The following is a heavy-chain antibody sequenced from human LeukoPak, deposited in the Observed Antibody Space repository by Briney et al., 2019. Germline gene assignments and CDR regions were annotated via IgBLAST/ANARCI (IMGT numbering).Heavy chain of an antibody. V-gene: IGHV3-11*03. J-gene: IGHJ6*02. CDR3: ARYCSGGSCFLNYYGMDV. Sequence: GGSLRLSCAASGFTFSDYYMNWIRQAPGKGLEWVSYISSSSSYTNYADSVKGRFTISRDNAKNSLYLQMNSLRAEDTAVYYCARYCSGGSCFLNYYGMDVWGQGTTVTVSS. D-gene: IGHD2-15*01. CDR1: GFTFSDYY. CDR2: ISSSSSYT.